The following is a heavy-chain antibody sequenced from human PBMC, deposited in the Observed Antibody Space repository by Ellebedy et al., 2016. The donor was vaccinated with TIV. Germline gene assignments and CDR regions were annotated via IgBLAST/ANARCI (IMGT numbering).Heavy chain of an antibody. Sequence: GESLKISCAASGFTVSSNYMSWIRQAPGKGLEWVSYISNTNSGSTIYYADSVKGRFTISRDNAKNSVFLEMNSLRAEDSAVYYCARRVGLDFWGQGTLVTVSS. CDR1: GFTVSSNY. V-gene: IGHV3-11*01. D-gene: IGHD1-26*01. CDR3: ARRVGLDF. CDR2: ISNTNSGSTI. J-gene: IGHJ4*02.